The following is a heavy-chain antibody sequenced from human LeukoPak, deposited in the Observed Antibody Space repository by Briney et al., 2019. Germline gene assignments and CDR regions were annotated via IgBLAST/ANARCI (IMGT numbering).Heavy chain of an antibody. CDR2: IYYRGST. V-gene: IGHV4-59*11. CDR3: AREAAESYDFWSGYYIYYYYYYMDV. Sequence: PSETLSLTCTVSGGSISSHYWSWIRQPPGKGLEWIGYIYYRGSTNYNPSLKSRVTISVDTSKNQFSLKLSSVTAADTAVYYCAREAAESYDFWSGYYIYYYYYYMDVWGKGTTVTVSS. CDR1: GGSISSHY. J-gene: IGHJ6*03. D-gene: IGHD3-3*01.